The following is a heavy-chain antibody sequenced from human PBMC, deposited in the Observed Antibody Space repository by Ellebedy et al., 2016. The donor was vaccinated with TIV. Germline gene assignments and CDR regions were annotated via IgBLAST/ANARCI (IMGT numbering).Heavy chain of an antibody. D-gene: IGHD5-18*01. CDR3: ARQSGYTHGITPYDS. CDR1: GGTFTSDI. J-gene: IGHJ4*02. CDR2: IIPMVALS. Sequence: AASVKVSCKASGGTFTSDIINWVRQAPGQGLEWMGRIIPMVALSNYAQKFQVRVTITADKSASTAYMELSSLTSEDTAVYYCARQSGYTHGITPYDSWGQGTLVTVSS. V-gene: IGHV1-69*02.